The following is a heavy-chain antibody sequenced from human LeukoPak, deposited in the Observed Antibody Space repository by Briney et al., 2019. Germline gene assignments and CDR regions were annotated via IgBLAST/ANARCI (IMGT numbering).Heavy chain of an antibody. CDR3: ARRSDDYGVYYYMDV. Sequence: SETLSLTCTVSGGSISSHSWNWIRQPPGKGLEWIAYIYDSGSTNYNPAFKSRVTISVDTSKNQFSLKLSSVTAADTAVYYCARRSDDYGVYYYMDVWGKGTTVTVSS. J-gene: IGHJ6*03. CDR2: IYDSGST. V-gene: IGHV4-59*11. D-gene: IGHD4-17*01. CDR1: GGSISSHS.